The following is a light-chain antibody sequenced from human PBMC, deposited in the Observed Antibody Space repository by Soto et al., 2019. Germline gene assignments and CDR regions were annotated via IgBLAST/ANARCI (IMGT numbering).Light chain of an antibody. CDR3: QQSYTTPLT. V-gene: IGKV1-39*01. CDR2: AAS. CDR1: QSISSY. Sequence: DIQMTQSPYSLSASVGDRVTITCRASQSISSYLNWYQQKPGKAPELLIYAASSLQSGVPSRFSGSGSGTDFTLTISSLQPVDFATYYCQQSYTTPLTFGGGTEVEIK. J-gene: IGKJ4*01.